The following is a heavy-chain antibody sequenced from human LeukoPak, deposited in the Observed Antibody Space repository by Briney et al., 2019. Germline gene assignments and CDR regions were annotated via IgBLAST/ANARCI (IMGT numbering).Heavy chain of an antibody. CDR1: GFTFSNYA. J-gene: IGHJ4*02. CDR2: ISGNGGST. D-gene: IGHD4-17*01. Sequence: GGFLRLSCATSGFTFSNYAMNWVRQAPGKGLEWVSGISGNGGSTYYADSVKGRFTISRDNSKNTLYVQMNSLRAEDTAIYYCALVTTDRPFDYWGQGTLVTVSS. V-gene: IGHV3-23*01. CDR3: ALVTTDRPFDY.